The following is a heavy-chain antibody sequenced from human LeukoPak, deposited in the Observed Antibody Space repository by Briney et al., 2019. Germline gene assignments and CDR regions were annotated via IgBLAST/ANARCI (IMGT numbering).Heavy chain of an antibody. V-gene: IGHV4-38-2*02. Sequence: PSETLSLTCTVSGYSISSGYYWGWIRQPPGKGLEWIGSIYHSGRTFYNPSLKSRVTISVDTSKNQFSLKLTSVTAADTAVYYCARDLKKRDRFDPWGQGTLVTVSS. CDR2: IYHSGRT. J-gene: IGHJ5*02. D-gene: IGHD2-15*01. CDR3: ARDLKKRDRFDP. CDR1: GYSISSGYY.